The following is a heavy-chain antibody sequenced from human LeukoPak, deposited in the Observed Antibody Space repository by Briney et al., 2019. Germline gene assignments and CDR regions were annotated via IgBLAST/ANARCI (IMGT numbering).Heavy chain of an antibody. V-gene: IGHV1-69*05. Sequence: SVKVSCKASGGTFSSYAISWVRQAPGQGLEWMGGILLIFGTANYAQKFQGRVTITTDESTSTAYMELSSLRSEDTAVYYCARVAEPRAEYYFDYWGQGTLVTVSS. J-gene: IGHJ4*02. CDR1: GGTFSSYA. D-gene: IGHD1-14*01. CDR2: ILLIFGTA. CDR3: ARVAEPRAEYYFDY.